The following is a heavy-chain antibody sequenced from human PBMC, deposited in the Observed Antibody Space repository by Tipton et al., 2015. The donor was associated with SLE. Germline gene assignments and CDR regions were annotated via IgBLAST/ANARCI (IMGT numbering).Heavy chain of an antibody. J-gene: IGHJ4*02. CDR2: IYHSGST. CDR1: GYSISSGYY. V-gene: IGHV4-38-2*01. Sequence: TLSLTCAVSGYSISSGYYWGWIRQPPGKGLEWIGSIYHSGSTNYNPSLKSRVTISVDTSKNQFSLKLSSVTAADTAVYYCARGSGYDLWGQGTLVTVSS. CDR3: ARGSGYDL. D-gene: IGHD5-12*01.